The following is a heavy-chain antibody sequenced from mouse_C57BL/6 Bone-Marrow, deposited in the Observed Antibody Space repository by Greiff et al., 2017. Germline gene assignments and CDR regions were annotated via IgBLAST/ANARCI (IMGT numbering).Heavy chain of an antibody. J-gene: IGHJ3*01. D-gene: IGHD2-2*01. CDR1: GFTFSSYA. CDR2: ISRGGDFI. CDR3: TREGGYPPWFAY. V-gene: IGHV5-9-1*02. Sequence: EVKLEESGAGLVKPGGSLKLSCAASGFTFSSYAMSWVRQTPEQRLEWVAYISRGGDFIYYADTVKGRFTISRDNARNTLYLQRSSLKSEDTAMYYCTREGGYPPWFAYWGQGTLVTVSA.